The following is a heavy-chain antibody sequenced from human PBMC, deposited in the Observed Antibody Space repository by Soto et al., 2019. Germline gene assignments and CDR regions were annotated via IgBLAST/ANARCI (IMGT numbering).Heavy chain of an antibody. J-gene: IGHJ3*02. CDR3: AMLLDYGDYVGAFDI. Sequence: ASVKVSCKASGYTFTSYGISWVRQAPGQGLEWMGWISAYNGNTNYAQKLQGRVTMTTDTSTSTAYMELRSLRSDDTAVYYCAMLLDYGDYVGAFDIWGQGTMVTVSS. CDR1: GYTFTSYG. CDR2: ISAYNGNT. V-gene: IGHV1-18*01. D-gene: IGHD4-17*01.